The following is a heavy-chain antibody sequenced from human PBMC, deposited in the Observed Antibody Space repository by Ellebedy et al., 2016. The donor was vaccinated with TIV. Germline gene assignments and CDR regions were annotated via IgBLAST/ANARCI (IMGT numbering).Heavy chain of an antibody. CDR3: AKDTVVAATLYYYYPMDV. J-gene: IGHJ6*02. D-gene: IGHD2-15*01. V-gene: IGHV3-30*18. CDR1: GFTFRNYG. CDR2: LSYDGSIN. Sequence: PGGSLRLSCAASGFTFRNYGMHWVRQAHGKGLEWVAVLSYDGSINYYVDSVKGRFTISRDNSKNTMFLQMNSLKAEDTAVDFCAKDTVVAATLYYYYPMDVWGRGTTVTVSS.